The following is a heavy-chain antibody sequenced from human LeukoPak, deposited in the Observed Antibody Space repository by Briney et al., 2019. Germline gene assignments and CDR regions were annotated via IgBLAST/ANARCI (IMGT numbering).Heavy chain of an antibody. Sequence: GGSLRLSCAASGFTFSSYSMNWVRQAPGKGLEWVSYIGSSGSAIYYADSVKGRFTISRDNSKNTLFLQMNSLRVEDTAVYYCAKDTGRDYYYMDVWGKGTTVTISS. CDR3: AKDTGRDYYYMDV. CDR1: GFTFSSYS. V-gene: IGHV3-48*01. CDR2: IGSSGSAI. D-gene: IGHD2-8*02. J-gene: IGHJ6*03.